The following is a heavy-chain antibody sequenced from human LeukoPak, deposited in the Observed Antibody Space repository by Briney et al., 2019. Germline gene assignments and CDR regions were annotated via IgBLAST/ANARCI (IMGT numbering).Heavy chain of an antibody. V-gene: IGHV1-3*01. J-gene: IGHJ4*02. CDR2: FNAGNGNT. CDR3: ARVLLYCSGGNCYFDY. D-gene: IGHD2-15*01. Sequence: ASVKVSCKASGYTFTSYAMHWVRQAPGQRLEWMGWFNAGNGNTKYSQKFQGRVTIIRDTSASTAYMELSSLRSEDTAVYYCARVLLYCSGGNCYFDYWGQGTLVTVSS. CDR1: GYTFTSYA.